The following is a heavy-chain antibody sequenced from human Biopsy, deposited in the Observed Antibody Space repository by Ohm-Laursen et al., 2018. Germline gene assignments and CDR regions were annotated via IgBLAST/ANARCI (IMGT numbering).Heavy chain of an antibody. J-gene: IGHJ6*02. CDR1: GFTVSNFG. V-gene: IGHV3-33*01. Sequence: SLRLSCAASGFTVSNFGIHWARQAPGQGGEWVAVICDDGSIKYYADSVKGRFNISRDDSKNTLYLEMNSLRAEDTAVYYCARDVEMAANYYCGMDVWGQGTAVTVSS. CDR2: ICDDGSIK. CDR3: ARDVEMAANYYCGMDV. D-gene: IGHD5-24*01.